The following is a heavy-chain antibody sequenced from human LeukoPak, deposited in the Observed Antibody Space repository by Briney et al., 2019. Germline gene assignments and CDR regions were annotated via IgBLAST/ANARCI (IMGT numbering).Heavy chain of an antibody. J-gene: IGHJ6*03. CDR2: ISSNGGST. Sequence: GGSLRLSCAASGFTFSSYVMYWVRQAPGKGLEYVSAISSNGGSTYYANSVKDRFTISRDNAKNSLYLQMNSLRAEDTAVYYCASSSSWLHYYMDVWGKGTTVTISS. CDR3: ASSSSWLHYYMDV. CDR1: GFTFSSYV. D-gene: IGHD6-13*01. V-gene: IGHV3-64*01.